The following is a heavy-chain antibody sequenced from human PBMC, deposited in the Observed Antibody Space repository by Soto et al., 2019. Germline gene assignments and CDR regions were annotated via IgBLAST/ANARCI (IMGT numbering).Heavy chain of an antibody. CDR1: GGSISSYY. J-gene: IGHJ5*02. CDR2: IYYSGST. V-gene: IGHV4-59*01. D-gene: IGHD1-1*01. CDR3: ARDGDNWNDGGFDP. Sequence: SETLSLTCTVSGGSISSYYWGWIRQPPGKGLEWIGYIYYSGSTNYNPSLKSRVTISVGTSKNQFSLKLSSVTAADTAVYYCARDGDNWNDGGFDPWGQGTLVTVSS.